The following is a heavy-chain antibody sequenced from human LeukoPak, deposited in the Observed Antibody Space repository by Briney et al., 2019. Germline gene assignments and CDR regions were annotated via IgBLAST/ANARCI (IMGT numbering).Heavy chain of an antibody. CDR1: GGSISSYY. Sequence: PSETLSLTCTVSGGSISSYYWGWIRQPPGKGLEWIGSIYYSGSTYYNPSLKSRVTISVDTSKNQFSLKLSSVTAADTAVYYCARGTRITIFGVVREHNWFDPWGQGTLVTVSS. D-gene: IGHD3-3*01. V-gene: IGHV4-39*07. CDR2: IYYSGST. J-gene: IGHJ5*02. CDR3: ARGTRITIFGVVREHNWFDP.